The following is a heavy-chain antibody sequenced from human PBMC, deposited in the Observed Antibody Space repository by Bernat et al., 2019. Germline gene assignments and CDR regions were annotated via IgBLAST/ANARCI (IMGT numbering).Heavy chain of an antibody. J-gene: IGHJ4*02. D-gene: IGHD3-22*01. V-gene: IGHV3-9*01. Sequence: EVQLVESGGGLVQPGGSLRLSCVASGFTFDDYAMHWVRQAPGKGLEWVSGISWNSGSIGYADSVKGRFTISRDNAKNSLYLQMNSLRAEDTALYYCAKDSYYYDSSGYLHYWGQGTLVTVSS. CDR3: AKDSYYYDSSGYLHY. CDR1: GFTFDDYA. CDR2: ISWNSGSI.